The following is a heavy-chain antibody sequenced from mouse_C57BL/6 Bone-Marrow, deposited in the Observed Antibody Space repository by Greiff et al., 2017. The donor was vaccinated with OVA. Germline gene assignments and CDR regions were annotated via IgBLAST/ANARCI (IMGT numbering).Heavy chain of an antibody. Sequence: EVQLKESGGGLVQPGGSLSLSCEASGFAFTDYYMSWVRQPPGKALEWLGFIRNKANGYTKEYNAYGKGRFTISRDNSQSIRYLQMNGLRADDRATYYCARYIGSSYGDYWYFDFWGTGTTVTVSA. V-gene: IGHV7-3*01. J-gene: IGHJ1*03. CDR1: GFAFTDYY. CDR3: ARYIGSSYGDYWYFDF. D-gene: IGHD1-1*01. CDR2: IRNKANGYTK.